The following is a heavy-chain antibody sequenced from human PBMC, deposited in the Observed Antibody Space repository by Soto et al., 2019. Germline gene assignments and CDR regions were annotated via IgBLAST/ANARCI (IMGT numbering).Heavy chain of an antibody. V-gene: IGHV3-7*01. Sequence: GGSLRLSCAASGFTFSSYWMSWVRQAPGKGLEWVANIKQDGSEKYYVDSVKGRFTISRDNAKNSLYLQMNSLRAEDTAVYYCARGAVLLWFGESPWGQGTLVTVSS. D-gene: IGHD3-10*01. CDR2: IKQDGSEK. CDR3: ARGAVLLWFGESP. J-gene: IGHJ5*02. CDR1: GFTFSSYW.